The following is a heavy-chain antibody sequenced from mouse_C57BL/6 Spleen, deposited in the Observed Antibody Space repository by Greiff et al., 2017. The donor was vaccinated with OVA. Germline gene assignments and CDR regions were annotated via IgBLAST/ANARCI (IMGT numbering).Heavy chain of an antibody. CDR1: GYSITSGYY. CDR2: ISFDGSN. J-gene: IGHJ4*01. D-gene: IGHD2-3*01. V-gene: IGHV3-6*01. Sequence: DVKLVESGPGLVKPSQSLSLTCSVTGYSITSGYYWNWIRQFPGNKLEWMGYISFDGSNNYNPSLKNRISITRDTSKNQFFLKLNSVTTEDTATYYCARELYDGYYLDYWGQGTSVTVSS. CDR3: ARELYDGYYLDY.